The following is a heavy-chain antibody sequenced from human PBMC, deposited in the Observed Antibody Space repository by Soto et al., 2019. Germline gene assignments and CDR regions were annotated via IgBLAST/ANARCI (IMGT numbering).Heavy chain of an antibody. CDR3: ARHAGGSWDDAFDI. D-gene: IGHD6-13*01. CDR2: IYYTGIT. V-gene: IGHV4-39*01. CDR1: GDSISSSSDY. J-gene: IGHJ3*02. Sequence: SETLSLTCTVSGDSISSSSDYWGWVRQPPGKGLEWIGSIYYTGITYSNPSLRSPVTISVDTSKNQFSLRLSSVTAADTAVYYCARHAGGSWDDAFDIWGQGTMVTVSS.